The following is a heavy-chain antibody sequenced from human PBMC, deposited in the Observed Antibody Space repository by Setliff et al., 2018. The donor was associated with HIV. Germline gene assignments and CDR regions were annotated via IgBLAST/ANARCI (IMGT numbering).Heavy chain of an antibody. CDR2: IYPGDSVT. Sequence: GESLKISCKASGYSFTGYWIGWVRQMPGKGLEWIGVIYPGDSVTRYGPSFQGRVFISADRSITTAYLEWSSLKPSDTAMYYCIRRRRAPGTEDLEAVWGQGALVTVSS. CDR1: GYSFTGYW. J-gene: IGHJ4*02. CDR3: IRRRRAPGTEDLEAV. D-gene: IGHD1-26*01. V-gene: IGHV5-51*01.